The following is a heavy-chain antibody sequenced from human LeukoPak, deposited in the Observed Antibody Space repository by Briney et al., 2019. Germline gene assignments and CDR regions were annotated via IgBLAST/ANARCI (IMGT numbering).Heavy chain of an antibody. D-gene: IGHD3-10*01. CDR3: ATCPITMVRGEIYPSYYYYGMDV. CDR2: FDPEDGET. J-gene: IGHJ6*02. CDR1: GYTLTELS. V-gene: IGHV1-24*01. Sequence: ASVKVSCKVSGYTLTELSMHWVRQAPGKGLEWMGGFDPEDGETIYAQKFQGRVTMTEDTSTDTGYMELSSLRSEDTAVYYCATCPITMVRGEIYPSYYYYGMDVWGQGTTVTVSS.